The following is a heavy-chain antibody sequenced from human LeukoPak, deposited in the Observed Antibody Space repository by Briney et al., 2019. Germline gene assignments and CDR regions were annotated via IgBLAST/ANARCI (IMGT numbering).Heavy chain of an antibody. CDR1: GYTFASYW. V-gene: IGHV5-51*01. CDR2: IYPGDSDT. CDR3: ARVVYYYGSGSYYLDY. J-gene: IGHJ4*02. D-gene: IGHD3-10*01. Sequence: GESLKISCKGSGYTFASYWIGWVRQMPGKGLEWMGIIYPGDSDTRYSPSFQGQVTISADKSISTAYLQWNSLKASDTAMYYCARVVYYYGSGSYYLDYWGQGTLVTVSS.